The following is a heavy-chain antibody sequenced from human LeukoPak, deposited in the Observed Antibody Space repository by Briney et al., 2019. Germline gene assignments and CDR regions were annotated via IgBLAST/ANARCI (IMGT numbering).Heavy chain of an antibody. J-gene: IGHJ4*02. D-gene: IGHD4-17*01. CDR3: AKEMTALTTIDY. CDR2: VSSSGTNT. Sequence: QAGGSLRLSCGASGFTFSTYAMSWVRQAPGKGLEWVSAVSSSGTNTYYANVVKGRFTISRDNSKNMLYLQMSGLRAEDTAVYYCAKEMTALTTIDYWGQGTLVTVSS. V-gene: IGHV3-23*01. CDR1: GFTFSTYA.